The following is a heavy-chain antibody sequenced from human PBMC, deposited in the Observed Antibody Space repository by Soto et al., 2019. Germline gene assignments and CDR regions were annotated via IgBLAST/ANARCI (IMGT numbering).Heavy chain of an antibody. CDR2: INHSGST. J-gene: IGHJ6*02. CDR3: ARGLGITMVRGVHYYYGMDV. V-gene: IGHV4-34*01. D-gene: IGHD3-10*01. CDR1: GGSFIGYY. Sequence: SETLSLTCAVYGGSFIGYYWSWIRQPPGKGLEWIGEINHSGSTNYNPSLKSRVTISVDTSKNQFSLKLSSVTAADTDVYYCARGLGITMVRGVHYYYGMDVWGQGTTVT.